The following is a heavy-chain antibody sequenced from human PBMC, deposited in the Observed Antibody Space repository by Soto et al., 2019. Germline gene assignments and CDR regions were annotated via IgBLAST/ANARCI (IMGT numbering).Heavy chain of an antibody. CDR3: ARDTRYYDDILTGYLGGIHYYYYMDV. Sequence: GGSLRLSCAASGFTFSSYSINWVRQAPGKGLEWVSYISSSSSTIYYADSVKGRFTISRDNAKNSLYLQMNSLRAEDTAVYYCARDTRYYDDILTGYLGGIHYYYYMDVWGKGTTVTVSS. V-gene: IGHV3-48*01. J-gene: IGHJ6*03. CDR1: GFTFSSYS. CDR2: ISSSSSTI. D-gene: IGHD3-9*01.